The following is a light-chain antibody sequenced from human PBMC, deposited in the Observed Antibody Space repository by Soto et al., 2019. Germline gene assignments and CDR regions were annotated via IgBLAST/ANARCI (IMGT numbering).Light chain of an antibody. V-gene: IGKV1-9*01. CDR1: QGISSY. CDR2: AAS. J-gene: IGKJ5*01. Sequence: DIQLTQSPSFLSASVGDRVTITCRASQGISSYLAWYQQKPGKVPKLLIYAASTLQSGVPSRSSGSGSGTEFTLTNSSRQPEDFANYYCQQHNKYPLTIGEGTRL. CDR3: QQHNKYPLT.